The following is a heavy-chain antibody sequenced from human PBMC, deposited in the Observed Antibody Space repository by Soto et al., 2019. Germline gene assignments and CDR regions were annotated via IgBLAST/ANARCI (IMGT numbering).Heavy chain of an antibody. J-gene: IGHJ6*03. CDR2: IYYSGST. V-gene: IGHV4-59*08. Sequence: SETLSLTCTVSGGSISSYYCSWIRQPPGKGLEWIGYIYYSGSTNYNPSLKSRVTISVDTSKNQFSLKLSSVTAADTAVYYCARRAGLGGSGSYYVAREGRGSYYYYYMDVWGKGTTVTVSS. CDR3: ARRAGLGGSGSYYVAREGRGSYYYYYMDV. D-gene: IGHD3-10*01. CDR1: GGSISSYY.